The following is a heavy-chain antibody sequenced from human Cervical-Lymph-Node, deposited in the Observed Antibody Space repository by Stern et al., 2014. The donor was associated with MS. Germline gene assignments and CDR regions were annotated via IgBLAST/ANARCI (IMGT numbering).Heavy chain of an antibody. J-gene: IGHJ6*02. CDR2: IYWADDK. V-gene: IGHV2-5*02. CDR3: AHSPRYFYGMDV. CDR1: GFSLSTSGES. Sequence: QVTLKESGPALVKPTQTLTLTCTFSGFSLSTSGESVAWLRPPPGNALEWVALIYWADDKRYSPSLKDRLTITKDTSKKQVVLTMTNLDPVDTGTYYCAHSPRYFYGMDVWGPGTTVTVSS.